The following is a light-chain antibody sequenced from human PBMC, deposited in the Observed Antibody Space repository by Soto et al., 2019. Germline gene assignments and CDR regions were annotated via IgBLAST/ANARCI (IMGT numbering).Light chain of an antibody. CDR3: GSYTSSSTYV. J-gene: IGLJ1*01. CDR2: RVT. CDR1: SSDVGGYNY. V-gene: IGLV2-14*03. Sequence: QSALTQPASVSGSPGQSITISCTGTSSDVGGYNYVSWYQQHPGKAPILMIHRVTDRPSGVSNRFSASKSGNTASLTISGLQAEDEADYYCGSYTSSSTYVFGTGTKVTVL.